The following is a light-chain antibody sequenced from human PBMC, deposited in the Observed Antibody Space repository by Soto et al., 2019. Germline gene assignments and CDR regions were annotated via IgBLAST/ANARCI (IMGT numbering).Light chain of an antibody. Sequence: DIQMTQPPSSLSASVGDRVTITCRASQSIIYNLNWYQQKPGKAPKLLIYAASSLQSGVPSRFSASGSGTDFTLTISSLQPEDFATYYCQQNYSPPWTFGQGTKVEIK. CDR1: QSIIYN. J-gene: IGKJ1*01. CDR3: QQNYSPPWT. CDR2: AAS. V-gene: IGKV1-39*01.